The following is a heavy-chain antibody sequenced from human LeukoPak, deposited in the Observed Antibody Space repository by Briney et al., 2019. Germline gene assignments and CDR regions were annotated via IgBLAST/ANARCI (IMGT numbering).Heavy chain of an antibody. CDR2: IYYSGST. V-gene: IGHV4-39*07. CDR3: AREEGSSWYWN. J-gene: IGHJ4*02. Sequence: KPSETLSLTCTVSGGSISSSSYYWGWIRQPPGKGLEWIGSIYYSGSTYYNPSLKSRVTISVDTSKNQFSLKLSSVTAADTAVYYCAREEGSSWYWNWGQGTLVTVSS. D-gene: IGHD6-13*01. CDR1: GGSISSSSYY.